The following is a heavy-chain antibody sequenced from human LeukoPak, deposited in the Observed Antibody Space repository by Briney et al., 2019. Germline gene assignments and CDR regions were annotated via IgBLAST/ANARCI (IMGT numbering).Heavy chain of an antibody. CDR3: AKDLSPASCSSLCCTTSFDY. D-gene: IGHD2-2*01. J-gene: IGHJ4*02. V-gene: IGHV3-74*01. Sequence: GGSLRLSCAASGFTFSSYWMHWVRQAPGKGLVWVSRINSDGSSTSYADSVKGRFTISRDNSKNTLYLQMNSLRAEDTAVYYCAKDLSPASCSSLCCTTSFDYWGQGTLVTVSS. CDR1: GFTFSSYW. CDR2: INSDGSST.